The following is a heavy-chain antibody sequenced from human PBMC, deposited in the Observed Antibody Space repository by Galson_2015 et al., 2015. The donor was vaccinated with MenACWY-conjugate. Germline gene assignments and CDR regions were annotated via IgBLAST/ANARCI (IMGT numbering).Heavy chain of an antibody. D-gene: IGHD1-26*01. J-gene: IGHJ6*02. CDR3: ARHPPGGRGLDV. V-gene: IGHV5-51*01. CDR2: FNPANSET. CDR1: GYSFTNYW. Sequence: QSGAEVKKPGESLTISCKGSGYSFTNYWIGWVRQMPGKGLEWMGLFNPANSETRYSPSFQGQVTISADESISTTYLQWTSLKASDTAMYYCARHPPGGRGLDVWGLGTTVTVSS.